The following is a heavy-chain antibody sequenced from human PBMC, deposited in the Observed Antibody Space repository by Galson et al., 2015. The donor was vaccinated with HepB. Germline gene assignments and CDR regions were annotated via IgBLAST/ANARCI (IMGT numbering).Heavy chain of an antibody. CDR3: ARGVITFGGVILTGFDP. CDR2: INHSGST. Sequence: ETLSLTCAVYGGSFSGYYWSWIRQPPGKGLEWIGEINHSGSTNYNPSLKSRVTISVDTSKNQFSLKLSSVTAADTAVYYCARGVITFGGVILTGFDPWGQGTLVTVSS. D-gene: IGHD3-16*02. CDR1: GGSFSGYY. V-gene: IGHV4-34*01. J-gene: IGHJ5*02.